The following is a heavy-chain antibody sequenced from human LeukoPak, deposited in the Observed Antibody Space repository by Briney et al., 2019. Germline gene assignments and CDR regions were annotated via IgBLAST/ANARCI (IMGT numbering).Heavy chain of an antibody. J-gene: IGHJ4*02. D-gene: IGHD2-15*01. CDR2: IWYDGSNK. CDR3: ARGSEDIVVVVAAY. Sequence: PGRSLGLSCAASGFTFSSYGMHWVRQAPGKGLEWVAVIWYDGSNKYYADSVKGRFTISRDNAKNSLYLQMNSLRAEDTAVYYCARGSEDIVVVVAAYWGQGTLVTVSS. CDR1: GFTFSSYG. V-gene: IGHV3-33*01.